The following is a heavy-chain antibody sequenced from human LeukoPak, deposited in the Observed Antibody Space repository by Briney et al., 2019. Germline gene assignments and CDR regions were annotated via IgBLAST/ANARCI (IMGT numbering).Heavy chain of an antibody. D-gene: IGHD6-13*01. CDR3: ARGGIAASTMGFPMYV. V-gene: IGHV4-34*01. Sequence: PSETLSLTCAVYGGSFSGYYWSWIRQPPGKGLEWIGEINHSGSTNYNPSLKSRVTISVDTSKNQFSLKLSSVTAADTAVYYWARGGIAASTMGFPMYVWGQGTTVTVSS. CDR2: INHSGST. CDR1: GGSFSGYY. J-gene: IGHJ6*02.